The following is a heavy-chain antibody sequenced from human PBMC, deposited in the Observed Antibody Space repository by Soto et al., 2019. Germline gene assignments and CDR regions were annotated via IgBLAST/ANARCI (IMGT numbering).Heavy chain of an antibody. CDR1: GDSVSNNNAG. Sequence: SQTLSLTCAISGDSVSNNNAGWNWIRQSPSRGLEWLGKTLFRSEWYSEYAESVKSRITINPDTSKNQFSLQLNSVTPEDTGVYYCTREFYDTNGSVWGKGTTVTVSS. V-gene: IGHV6-1*01. J-gene: IGHJ6*04. CDR3: TREFYDTNGSV. D-gene: IGHD2-8*01. CDR2: TLFRSEWYS.